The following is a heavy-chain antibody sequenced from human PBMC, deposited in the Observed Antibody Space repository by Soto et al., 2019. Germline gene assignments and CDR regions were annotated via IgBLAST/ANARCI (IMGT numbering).Heavy chain of an antibody. CDR1: GGSIRSSSYH. D-gene: IGHD2-15*01. V-gene: IGHV4-39*01. CDR2: TFYSGRT. J-gene: IGHJ1*01. CDR3: ATAMGGDGGGYFHH. Sequence: QLQLQESGPGLVKPSETLSLTCTVSGGSIRSSSYHWGWIRQPPGKGLECIGNTFYSGRTYYNPSLQSRVTISVDTSKNQSSLMLTSVTAADTAVYYCATAMGGDGGGYFHHWGQGTLVTVSS.